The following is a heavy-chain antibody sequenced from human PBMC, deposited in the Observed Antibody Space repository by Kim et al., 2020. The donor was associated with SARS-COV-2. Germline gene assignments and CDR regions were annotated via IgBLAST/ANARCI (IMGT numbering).Heavy chain of an antibody. D-gene: IGHD3-22*01. Sequence: GGSLRLSCAASGFTFSSYAMHWVRQAPGKGLEWVAVISYDGSNKYYADSVKGRFTISRDNSKNTLYLQMNSLRAEDTAVYYCARGEPYYYDSSGYYLFD. CDR2: ISYDGSNK. V-gene: IGHV3-30-3*01. J-gene: IGHJ4*01. CDR1: GFTFSSYA. CDR3: ARGEPYYYDSSGYYLFD.